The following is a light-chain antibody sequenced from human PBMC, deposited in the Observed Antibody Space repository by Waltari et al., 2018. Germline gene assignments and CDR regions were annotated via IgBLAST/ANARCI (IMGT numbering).Light chain of an antibody. J-gene: IGLJ2*01. Sequence: QSVLPQPPSASGPPGQRVTISCSGRTSRFRNTGVNWYQHPPGTAPKVLIYSNDQRPSGVPDRFSGSKSGTSASLAISGLQSDDEADYYCAVWDDYLRGPVFGGGTKLTVL. V-gene: IGLV1-44*01. CDR1: TSRFRNTG. CDR2: SND. CDR3: AVWDDYLRGPV.